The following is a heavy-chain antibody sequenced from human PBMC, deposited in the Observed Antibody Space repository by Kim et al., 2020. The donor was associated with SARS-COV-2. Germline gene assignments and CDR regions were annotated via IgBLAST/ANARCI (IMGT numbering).Heavy chain of an antibody. CDR3: ARGGWDLTGSYYFDY. V-gene: IGHV3-7*05. CDR1: GFTFSSYW. J-gene: IGHJ4*02. Sequence: GGSLRLSCAASGFTFSSYWMSWVRQAPGKGLEWVANIKQDGSEKYYVDSVKGRFTISRDNAKNSLYLQMNSLRAEDTAVYYCARGGWDLTGSYYFDYWGQGTLVTVSS. CDR2: IKQDGSEK. D-gene: IGHD3-9*01.